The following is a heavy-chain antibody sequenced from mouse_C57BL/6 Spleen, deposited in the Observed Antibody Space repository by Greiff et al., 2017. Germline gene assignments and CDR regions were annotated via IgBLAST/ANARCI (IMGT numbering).Heavy chain of an antibody. D-gene: IGHD1-1*01. Sequence: QVQLKESGAELVRPGASVTLSCKASGYTFTDYEMHWVKQTPVHGLEWIGAIDPETGGTAYNQKFKGKAILTADKSSSTAYMELRSLTSEDSAVYYCTRFYYGSSYYAMDYWGQGTSVTVSS. CDR3: TRFYYGSSYYAMDY. V-gene: IGHV1-15*01. J-gene: IGHJ4*01. CDR1: GYTFTDYE. CDR2: IDPETGGT.